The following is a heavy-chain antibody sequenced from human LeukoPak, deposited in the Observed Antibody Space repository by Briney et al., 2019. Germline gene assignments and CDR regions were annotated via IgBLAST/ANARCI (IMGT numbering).Heavy chain of an antibody. CDR1: GSTISTYA. CDR2: IGGSGTPT. D-gene: IGHD4-17*01. Sequence: GGSLRLSCVVSGSTISTYAMSWVRQAPGKGLEWVSAIGGSGTPTYYADSVKGRFTIFRDNSKNTLYLRMYSLRAEDTAIYYCGTDAYGDSYDYWGQGTLVTVSS. V-gene: IGHV3-23*01. CDR3: GTDAYGDSYDY. J-gene: IGHJ4*02.